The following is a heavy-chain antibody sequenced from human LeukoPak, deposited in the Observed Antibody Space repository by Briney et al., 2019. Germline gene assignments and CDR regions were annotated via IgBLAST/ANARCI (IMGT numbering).Heavy chain of an antibody. V-gene: IGHV3-53*01. CDR1: GFTVSSNY. Sequence: GGSLRLSCAASGFTVSSNYMSWVRQAPGKGLEWVSDIYGGGSTYYADSVKGRFTISRDNSKNTLYLQMNSLRPEDTAVYYCASRYCSGGSCYLVHYYYGMDVWGQGTTVTVSS. CDR2: IYGGGST. J-gene: IGHJ6*02. D-gene: IGHD2-15*01. CDR3: ASRYCSGGSCYLVHYYYGMDV.